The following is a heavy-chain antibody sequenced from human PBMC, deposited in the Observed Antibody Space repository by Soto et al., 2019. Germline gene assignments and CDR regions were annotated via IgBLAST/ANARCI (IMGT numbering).Heavy chain of an antibody. CDR1: GFTFSSYG. D-gene: IGHD3-22*01. J-gene: IGHJ4*02. CDR3: AKGKGGYYYYDVGYHFDY. Sequence: QVQLVESGGGVVQPGRSLRLSCAASGFTFSSYGMHWVRQAPGKGLEWVAVLSYDGSNKYYAGSVKGRFTISRDNSKNTLYLQMNSLRAADTAVYYCAKGKGGYYYYDVGYHFDYWGQGTLVSVSS. CDR2: LSYDGSNK. V-gene: IGHV3-30*18.